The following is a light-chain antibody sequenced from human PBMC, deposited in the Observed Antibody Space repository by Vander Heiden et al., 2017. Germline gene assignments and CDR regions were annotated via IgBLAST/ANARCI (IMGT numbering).Light chain of an antibody. V-gene: IGKV1-5*03. CDR2: KAS. CDR1: QSISSW. Sequence: DIQMTQSPSTLSASVGDRVTITCRASQSISSWLAWYQQKPGKAPKLLIYKASSLESGVPSRFSGSGSGTEFTLTISSLQPDDFATYYCQHENSCIITFGQGTQVDIK. J-gene: IGKJ5*01. CDR3: QHENSCIIT.